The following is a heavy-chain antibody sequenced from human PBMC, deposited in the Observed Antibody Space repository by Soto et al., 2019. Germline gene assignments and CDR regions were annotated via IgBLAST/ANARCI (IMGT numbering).Heavy chain of an antibody. V-gene: IGHV1-18*01. CDR2: ISAYNRNT. D-gene: IGHD3-9*01. CDR1: RDTFASYS. Sequence: GTSVKLCSNDSRDTFASYSMRSLRQAPQQGLPWILWISAYNRNTNYAQELQGKVPMTTDPSTSTAYMELRSMRPDDTAVYYCAREEGVYADILTGYYTPHWFDSRAQGTLVTV. J-gene: IGHJ5*01. CDR3: AREEGVYADILTGYYTPHWFDS.